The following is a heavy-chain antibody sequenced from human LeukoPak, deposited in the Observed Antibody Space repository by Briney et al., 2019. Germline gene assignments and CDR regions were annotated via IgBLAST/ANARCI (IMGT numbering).Heavy chain of an antibody. Sequence: SSETLSLTCAVYGGSLSGYYWSWIRQPPGKGLEWIGEINHSGSTNYNPSLKSRVTISVETSKNQFSLQLSSVTAADTAVYYCARARGYSYGYYFDYWGQGTLVTVSS. CDR2: INHSGST. V-gene: IGHV4-34*01. D-gene: IGHD5-18*01. CDR3: ARARGYSYGYYFDY. CDR1: GGSLSGYY. J-gene: IGHJ4*02.